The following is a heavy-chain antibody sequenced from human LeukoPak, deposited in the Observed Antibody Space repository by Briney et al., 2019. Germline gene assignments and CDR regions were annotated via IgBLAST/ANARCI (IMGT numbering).Heavy chain of an antibody. J-gene: IGHJ4*02. V-gene: IGHV3-48*01. Sequence: GGSLRLSCAASGFTFSSYSMNWVRQAPGKGLEWVSYISSSSTIYYADSVKGRFTISRDNAKNSLYLQMNSLRAEDTAVYYCAKDRVAARVDYWGQGTLVTVSS. D-gene: IGHD6-6*01. CDR3: AKDRVAARVDY. CDR2: ISSSSTI. CDR1: GFTFSSYS.